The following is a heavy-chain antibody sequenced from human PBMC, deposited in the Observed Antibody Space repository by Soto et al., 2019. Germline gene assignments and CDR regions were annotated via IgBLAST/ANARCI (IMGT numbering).Heavy chain of an antibody. V-gene: IGHV3-15*01. D-gene: IGHD6-13*01. Sequence: EVQLVESGGGLVKPGGSLRLSCAASEFTFSNAWMSWVRQAPGKGLEWVGRIKSKTDGGTTDYAAPVKGRFTISRDDSKNTWYLQKNSLKTEDTAVYYGSTKGSSSNWYALDIRGEGTMVTVSS. CDR1: EFTFSNAW. CDR3: STKGSSSNWYALDI. J-gene: IGHJ3*02. CDR2: IKSKTDGGTT.